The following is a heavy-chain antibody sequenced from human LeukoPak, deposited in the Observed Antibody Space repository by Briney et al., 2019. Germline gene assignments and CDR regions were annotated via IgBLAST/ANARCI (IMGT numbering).Heavy chain of an antibody. J-gene: IGHJ3*02. CDR2: IYYSGST. D-gene: IGHD6-13*01. V-gene: IGHV4-39*07. Sequence: PSETLSLTCTVSGGSISSSSYYWGWIRQPPGKGLEWIGSIYYSGSTYYNPSLKSRVTISVDTSKNQFSLKLSSVTAADTAVYYCAGARISSRLDGSAFDIWGQGTMVTVSS. CDR3: AGARISSRLDGSAFDI. CDR1: GGSISSSSYY.